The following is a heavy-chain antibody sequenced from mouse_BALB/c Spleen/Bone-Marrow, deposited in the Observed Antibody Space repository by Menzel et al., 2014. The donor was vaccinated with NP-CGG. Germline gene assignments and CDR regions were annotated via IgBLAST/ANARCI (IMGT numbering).Heavy chain of an antibody. V-gene: IGHV7-3*02. CDR2: IRSKAKGYTT. J-gene: IGHJ2*01. CDR3: ARDMGGILIEP. CDR1: GFTFIDYY. Sequence: EVKLMESGGGLVQPGGSLRLSCVTSGFTFIDYYMNWVRQPPGKALEWVGFIRSKAKGYTTEYSASVKGRFTISRDNSQSILYLQMNTLRAKDSATYCCARDMGGILIEPWGQGPTLTVSS. D-gene: IGHD1-2*01.